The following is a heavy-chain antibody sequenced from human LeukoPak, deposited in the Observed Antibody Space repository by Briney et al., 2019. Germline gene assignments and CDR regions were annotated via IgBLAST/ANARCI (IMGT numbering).Heavy chain of an antibody. CDR2: ISYDGSNK. D-gene: IGHD3-10*01. Sequence: GGSLRLSCAASGFTFSSYGMHWVRQAPGKGLEWVAVISYDGSNKYYADSVKGRFTISRDNFKNTLYLQMNSLRAEDTAVYYCAKDGVLLWFGELYYYGMDVWGQGTTVTVSS. CDR3: AKDGVLLWFGELYYYGMDV. V-gene: IGHV3-30*18. CDR1: GFTFSSYG. J-gene: IGHJ6*02.